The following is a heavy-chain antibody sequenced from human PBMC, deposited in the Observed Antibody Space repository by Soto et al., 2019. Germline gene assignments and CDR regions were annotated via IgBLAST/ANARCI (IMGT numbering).Heavy chain of an antibody. V-gene: IGHV1-8*01. CDR2: MNPNSGNT. Sequence: VASVKVSCKASGYTFTSYDINWVRQATGQGLEWMGWMNPNSGNTGYAQKFQGRVTMTTDTSMSTAYMELRSLRSDDTAVYYCARDLMTTQGNFDYWGQGTLVTVSS. CDR3: ARDLMTTQGNFDY. J-gene: IGHJ4*02. CDR1: GYTFTSYD. D-gene: IGHD4-17*01.